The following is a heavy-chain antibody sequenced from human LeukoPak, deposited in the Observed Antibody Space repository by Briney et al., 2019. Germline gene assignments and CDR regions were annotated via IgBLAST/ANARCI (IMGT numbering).Heavy chain of an antibody. Sequence: GGSLRLSCAASGSTFSSYGMHWVRQAPGKGLEWVAFIRYDGSNKYYADSVKGRFTISRDNSKNTLYLQMNSLRAEDTAVYYCANSQGYGDYVDAFDIWGQGTMVTVSS. D-gene: IGHD4-17*01. V-gene: IGHV3-30*02. CDR1: GSTFSSYG. CDR2: IRYDGSNK. J-gene: IGHJ3*02. CDR3: ANSQGYGDYVDAFDI.